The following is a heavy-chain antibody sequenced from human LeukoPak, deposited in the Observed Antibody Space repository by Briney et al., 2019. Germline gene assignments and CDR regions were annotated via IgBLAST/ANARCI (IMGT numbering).Heavy chain of an antibody. D-gene: IGHD6-13*01. J-gene: IGHJ4*02. Sequence: GESLRISCKGSGYSFTTYWISWVRQMPGKGLEWMGRIDPSDSYTNYSPSFQGRVTISADKSISTAYLQWSSLKASDTAMYYCARHKSIAAPFDYWGQGTLVTVSS. CDR2: IDPSDSYT. CDR1: GYSFTTYW. CDR3: ARHKSIAAPFDY. V-gene: IGHV5-10-1*01.